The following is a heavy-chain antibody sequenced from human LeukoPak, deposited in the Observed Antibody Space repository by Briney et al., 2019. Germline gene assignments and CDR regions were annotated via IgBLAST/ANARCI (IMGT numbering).Heavy chain of an antibody. J-gene: IGHJ4*02. CDR1: GGSISSYY. V-gene: IGHV4-59*01. CDR2: IYYSGST. D-gene: IGHD3-10*01. CDR3: ARDQSGSYYQFDY. Sequence: PSETLSLTCTVSGGSISSYYWSWIRQPPAKGLEWIGYIYYSGSTNYNPSLTSRVTISVDTSKNQFSLKLSSVTAADTAVYYCARDQSGSYYQFDYWGQGTLVTVSS.